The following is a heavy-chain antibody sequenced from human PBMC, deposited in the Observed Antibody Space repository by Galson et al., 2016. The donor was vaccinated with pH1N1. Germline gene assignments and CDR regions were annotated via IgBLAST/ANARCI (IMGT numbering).Heavy chain of an antibody. CDR1: ELTFSSYS. CDR2: ISSSGSYK. CDR3: ATYCISTTCYEGSFDY. Sequence: SLRLSCAASELTFSSYSMNWVRQGPGKGLEWVSYISSSGSYKNYADSVKGQFTISRDNVKNSLYLQMNSLRAEDTAIYYCATYCISTTCYEGSFDYWGQGTLVTVSS. V-gene: IGHV3-21*01. J-gene: IGHJ4*02. D-gene: IGHD2-2*01.